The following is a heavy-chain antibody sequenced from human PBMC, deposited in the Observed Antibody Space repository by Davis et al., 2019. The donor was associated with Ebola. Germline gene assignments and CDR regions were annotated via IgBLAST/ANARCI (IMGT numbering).Heavy chain of an antibody. CDR1: GDSINSGPYY. J-gene: IGHJ4*02. CDR3: ARVLKRNDDYADYFDY. Sequence: MPSETLSLTCTVSGDSINSGPYYWSWIRQPPGKGLEWIGYIFYTGSTYYNPSLKSRVTISLDTSKNHFSLKLSSVTAADTAVYYCARVLKRNDDYADYFDYWGQGTLVTVSS. D-gene: IGHD4-17*01. V-gene: IGHV4-30-4*01. CDR2: IFYTGST.